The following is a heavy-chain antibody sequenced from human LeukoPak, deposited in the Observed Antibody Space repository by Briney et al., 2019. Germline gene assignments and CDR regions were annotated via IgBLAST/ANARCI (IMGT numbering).Heavy chain of an antibody. J-gene: IGHJ4*02. V-gene: IGHV3-11*04. Sequence: LSLTCTVSGGSISSSSYYWGWIRQPPGKGLEWVSNNGSSGTTIYYADSVKGRFSISRDNAKNSLYLQMNSLRVEDTAVYYCALLAVASDFDYWGQGALVTVSS. CDR1: GGSISSSSYY. D-gene: IGHD6-19*01. CDR3: ALLAVASDFDY. CDR2: NGSSGTTI.